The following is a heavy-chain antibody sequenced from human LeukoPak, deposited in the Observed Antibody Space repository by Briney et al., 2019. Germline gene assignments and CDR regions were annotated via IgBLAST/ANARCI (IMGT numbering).Heavy chain of an antibody. J-gene: IGHJ4*02. CDR2: INSDGSST. V-gene: IGHV3-74*01. Sequence: PGGSLRLSCAASGFTFSSYWMHWVRQAPGKGLVWVSRINSDGSSTSYADSVKGRFTISRDNAKNTLYLQINSLRAEDTAVYYCARDSPTWGYDSSGYFNPYWGQGTLVTVSS. CDR3: ARDSPTWGYDSSGYFNPY. D-gene: IGHD3-22*01. CDR1: GFTFSSYW.